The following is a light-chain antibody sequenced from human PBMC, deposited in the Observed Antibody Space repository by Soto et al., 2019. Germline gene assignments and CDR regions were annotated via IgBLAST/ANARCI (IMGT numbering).Light chain of an antibody. CDR1: SSDVGGYKY. J-gene: IGLJ2*01. CDR3: SSFTRSSTLV. V-gene: IGLV2-14*01. CDR2: DVS. Sequence: QSALNQPASVSGSPGQSITISCTGTSSDVGGYKYVSWYQQRPGRVPKLMIYDVSNRPSGVSTRFSGSKSGNTASLTISGLQAEDEADYYCSSFTRSSTLVFGGGTQLTVL.